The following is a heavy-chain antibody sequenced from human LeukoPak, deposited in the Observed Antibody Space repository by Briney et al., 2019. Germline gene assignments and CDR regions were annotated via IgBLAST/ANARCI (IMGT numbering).Heavy chain of an antibody. V-gene: IGHV1-8*01. Sequence: ASVKVSCKASGYTFTSYDINWVRQATGQGLEWMGWMNPNSGNTGYAQKFQGRVTMTRNTSISTAYMELSSLRSGDTAVYYCARVSSGWNYYFDYWGQGTLVTVSS. D-gene: IGHD6-19*01. CDR1: GYTFTSYD. CDR2: MNPNSGNT. J-gene: IGHJ4*02. CDR3: ARVSSGWNYYFDY.